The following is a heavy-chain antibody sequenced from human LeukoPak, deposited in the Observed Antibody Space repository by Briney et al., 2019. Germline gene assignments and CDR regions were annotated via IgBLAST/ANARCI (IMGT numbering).Heavy chain of an antibody. CDR3: AREYYYDSSANDAFDI. CDR1: GGTFSSYA. CDR2: IIPIFGTA. J-gene: IGHJ3*02. Sequence: SVKVSCKASGGTFSSYAISWVRQAPGQGLEWMGGIIPIFGTANYAQKFQGRVTITTDESTSTAYMEPSSLRSEDTAVYYCAREYYYDSSANDAFDIWGQGTMVTVSS. V-gene: IGHV1-69*05. D-gene: IGHD3-22*01.